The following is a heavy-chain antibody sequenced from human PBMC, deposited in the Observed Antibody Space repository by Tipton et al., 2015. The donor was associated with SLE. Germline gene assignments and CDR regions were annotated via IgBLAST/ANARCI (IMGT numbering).Heavy chain of an antibody. CDR3: AKDYNHDNADYN. CDR2: IHHSWNT. D-gene: IGHD4-17*01. V-gene: IGHV4-4*02. Sequence: TLSLTCAVSGGSIRSSNWWGWVRQPPGKGLECIGEIHHSWNTNSNPSLKRRVTISVDKSKNQFSLKLSSVTVADTAVYYCAKDYNHDNADYNWGQGTLVIVSS. J-gene: IGHJ4*02. CDR1: GGSIRSSNW.